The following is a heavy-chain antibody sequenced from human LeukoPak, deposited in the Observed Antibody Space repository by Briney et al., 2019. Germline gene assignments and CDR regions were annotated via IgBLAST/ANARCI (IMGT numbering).Heavy chain of an antibody. V-gene: IGHV1-2*02. CDR2: IIPNSGGT. J-gene: IGHJ5*02. Sequence: ASVKVSCKASGYTFAVYYMHWVRQAPGQGLEWMGWIIPNSGGTNYAQKFQGRVTMTRDTSISTAYMELSRLRSDDTAVYYCARARGDIVVVPAAIWFDPWGQGTLVTVSS. CDR1: GYTFAVYY. D-gene: IGHD2-2*01. CDR3: ARARGDIVVVPAAIWFDP.